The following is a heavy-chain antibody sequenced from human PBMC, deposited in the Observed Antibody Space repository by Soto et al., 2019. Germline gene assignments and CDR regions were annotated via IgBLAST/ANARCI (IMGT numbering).Heavy chain of an antibody. J-gene: IGHJ3*02. CDR2: IYYSGST. V-gene: IGHV4-59*01. CDR3: ARVRCSGGSCYPRAFDI. D-gene: IGHD2-15*01. CDR1: GGSISSYY. Sequence: QVQLQESGPGLVKPSETLSLTCTVSGGSISSYYWSWIRQPPGKGLEWIGYIYYSGSTNYNPSLKSRVTISVDTSKNQFSLKLSSVTAADTAVYYCARVRCSGGSCYPRAFDIWGQGTMVTVSS.